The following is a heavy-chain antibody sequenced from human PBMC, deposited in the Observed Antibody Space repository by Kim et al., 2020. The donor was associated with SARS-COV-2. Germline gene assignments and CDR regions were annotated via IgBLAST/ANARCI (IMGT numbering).Heavy chain of an antibody. J-gene: IGHJ6*02. D-gene: IGHD6-19*01. Sequence: VKGRFTISRDNSKNTLYLQMNSLRAEDTAVYYCASGIAVAGRSSYYGMDVWGQGTTVTVSS. CDR3: ASGIAVAGRSSYYGMDV. V-gene: IGHV3-30*01.